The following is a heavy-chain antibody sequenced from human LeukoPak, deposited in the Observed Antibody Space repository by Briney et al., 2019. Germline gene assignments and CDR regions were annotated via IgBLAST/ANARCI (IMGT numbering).Heavy chain of an antibody. J-gene: IGHJ4*02. CDR1: GGSISSGDYY. D-gene: IGHD6-13*01. V-gene: IGHV4-30-4*02. Sequence: SETLSLTCTVSGGSISSGDYYWSWIRQPPGKGLEWIGYIYYSGSTYYNPSLKSRVTISLDTSKNQFSLRLSSVTAADTAVYYCARGHYSSSWYVFDYWGQGTLVTVSS. CDR3: ARGHYSSSWYVFDY. CDR2: IYYSGST.